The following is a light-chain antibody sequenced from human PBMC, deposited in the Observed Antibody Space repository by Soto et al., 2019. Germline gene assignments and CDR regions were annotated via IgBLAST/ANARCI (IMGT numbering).Light chain of an antibody. Sequence: QSVLTQPPSVSGAPGQRVSISCTGSSSNIGAGYGVHWYHQLPGTAPKLLIFGNNNRPSGVPDRFSSSKSGTSASLGITGLQAEDEADYYCQSYDSSLNGYVFGTGTKVTVL. CDR3: QSYDSSLNGYV. V-gene: IGLV1-40*01. CDR2: GNN. J-gene: IGLJ1*01. CDR1: SSNIGAGYG.